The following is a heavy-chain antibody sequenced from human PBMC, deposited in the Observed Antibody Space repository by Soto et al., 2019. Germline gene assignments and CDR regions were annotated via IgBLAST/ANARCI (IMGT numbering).Heavy chain of an antibody. CDR3: ARDTSHGVTIGGLDS. V-gene: IGHV3-48*02. CDR1: GSSFSNYN. J-gene: IGHJ4*02. Sequence: GSLLPTGSAPGSSFSNYNMNWVRQAPGKGLEWVAHITDGLTKHYADFVQGRFIISRDNAKNSLYLELTDLRDDDTAVYYCARDTSHGVTIGGLDSWGQGTLVTVYS. CDR2: ITDGLTK. D-gene: IGHD3-16*01.